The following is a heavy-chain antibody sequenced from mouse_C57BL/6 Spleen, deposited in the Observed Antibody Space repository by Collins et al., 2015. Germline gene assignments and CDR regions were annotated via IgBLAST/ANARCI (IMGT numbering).Heavy chain of an antibody. CDR3: ARSTWAMDY. CDR1: GYSFTSYY. J-gene: IGHJ4*01. V-gene: IGHV1-66*01. Sequence: QVQLQQSGPELVKPGASVKISCKASGYSFTSYYIHWVKQRPGQGLEWIGWIYPGGGNTKYNEKFKGKATLTADTSSSTAYMQLSSLTSEDSAVYYCARSTWAMDYWGQGTSVTVSS. CDR2: IYPGGGNT.